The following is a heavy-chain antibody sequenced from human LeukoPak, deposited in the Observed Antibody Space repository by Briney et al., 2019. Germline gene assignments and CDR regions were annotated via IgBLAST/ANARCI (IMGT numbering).Heavy chain of an antibody. J-gene: IGHJ6*03. CDR3: ARDGVVAASGGYHYYMDV. CDR1: GFTFSSYA. Sequence: GGSLRLSCAASGFTFSSYAMHWVRQAPGKGLEWVAVISYDGSNKYYADSVKGRFTISRDNSKNTLYLQMNSLRAEDTAVYYCARDGVVAASGGYHYYMDVWGKGTTVTVSS. V-gene: IGHV3-30*04. D-gene: IGHD2-15*01. CDR2: ISYDGSNK.